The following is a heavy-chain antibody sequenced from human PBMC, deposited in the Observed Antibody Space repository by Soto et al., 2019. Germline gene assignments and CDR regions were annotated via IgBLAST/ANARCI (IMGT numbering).Heavy chain of an antibody. CDR1: DNHLDSDG. Sequence: QVQLVQSGGEVKKPGASVKVSCKPSDNHLDSDGITXVRQAPGHGLEWMGWINRYNGKTXXAQKFQDRVTMTTDTXXXXXXXXXXXXXXXXXXXXXXANRGNPLMDVWGQGTTVTVSS. D-gene: IGHD4-4*01. CDR3: ANRGNPLMDV. CDR2: INRYNGKT. J-gene: IGHJ6*02. V-gene: IGHV1-18*01.